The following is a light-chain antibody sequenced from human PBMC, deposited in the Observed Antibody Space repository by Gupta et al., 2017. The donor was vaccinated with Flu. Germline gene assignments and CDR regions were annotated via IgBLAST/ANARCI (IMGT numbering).Light chain of an antibody. CDR3: QAWDNSRNRGV. CDR2: DDS. J-gene: IGLJ3*02. Sequence: SYVLTQPPSVSVAPGQTARIPCGGNNIGSKSVHWYQQKPGQAPVLVFYDDSDRPSGIPERLSGSTSGNKATLTISRAEDGDEADYYCQAWDNSRNRGVFGGGTKLTVL. CDR1: NIGSKS. V-gene: IGLV3-21*02.